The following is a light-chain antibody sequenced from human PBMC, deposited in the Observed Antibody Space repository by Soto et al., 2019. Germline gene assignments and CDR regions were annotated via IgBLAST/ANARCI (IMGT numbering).Light chain of an antibody. CDR2: GAS. V-gene: IGKV3-20*01. J-gene: IGKJ4*01. Sequence: EIVLTQSPGTLSLYPGERATLSCRASQSVSSSYLAWYQQKPGQAPRLLIYGASSRATGIPDRFSGSGSGTDFTLTISRLEPEDFAVYYCQQYGSRVTFGGGTKVDIK. CDR3: QQYGSRVT. CDR1: QSVSSSY.